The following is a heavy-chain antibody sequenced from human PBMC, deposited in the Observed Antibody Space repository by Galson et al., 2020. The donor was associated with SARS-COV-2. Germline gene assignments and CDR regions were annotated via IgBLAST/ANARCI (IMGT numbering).Heavy chain of an antibody. CDR1: GFTFSSYG. D-gene: IGHD6-19*01. J-gene: IGHJ4*02. CDR2: ISYDGSDT. CDR3: AKAPYSFDSSGWDHTFDH. V-gene: IGHV3-30*18. Sequence: GGSLRLSCAASGFTFSSYGMHWVRQAPGKGLEWVAVISYDGSDTYYADSVKGQFTISRDKPKNTLYLQLNSLRVEDTAVYYCAKAPYSFDSSGWDHTFDHWGQGTLVTVSS.